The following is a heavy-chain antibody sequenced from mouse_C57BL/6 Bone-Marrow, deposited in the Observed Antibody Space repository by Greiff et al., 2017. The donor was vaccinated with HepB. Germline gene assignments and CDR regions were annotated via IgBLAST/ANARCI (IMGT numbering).Heavy chain of an antibody. V-gene: IGHV6-3*01. CDR1: GFTFSNYW. Sequence: EVMLVESGGGLVQPGGSMKLSCVASGFTFSNYWMNWVRQSPEKGLEWVAQIRLKSDNYATHYAESVKGRFTISRDDSTSSVYLQMNNLRAEDTGIYYCTSKTITTVVATDYWGQGTTLTVSS. D-gene: IGHD1-1*01. CDR2: IRLKSDNYAT. CDR3: TSKTITTVVATDY. J-gene: IGHJ2*01.